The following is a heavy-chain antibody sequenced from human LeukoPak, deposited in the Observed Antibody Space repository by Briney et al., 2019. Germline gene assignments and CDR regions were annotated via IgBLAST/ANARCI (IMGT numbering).Heavy chain of an antibody. CDR1: GFTFSSYA. D-gene: IGHD3-22*01. CDR3: AKSSGYYYDSSGYVPFDY. CDR2: ISGSGGST. J-gene: IGHJ4*02. Sequence: GGSLRLSCAASGFTFSSYAMSWVRQAPGKGLEWVSAISGSGGSTYYADSVKGRFTISRDNSKNTLYLQMNSLRAEDTAVYYCAKSSGYYYDSSGYVPFDYWAREPWSPSPQ. V-gene: IGHV3-23*01.